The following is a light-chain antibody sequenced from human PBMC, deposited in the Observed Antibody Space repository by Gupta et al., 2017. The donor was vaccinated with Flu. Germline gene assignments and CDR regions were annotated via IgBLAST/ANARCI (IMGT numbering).Light chain of an antibody. CDR2: FDS. J-gene: IGKJ5*01. CDR3: KQTQQTPIT. V-gene: IGKV2-28*01. CDR1: PCLLHRNGSSY. Sequence: IYCRTSPCLLHRNGSSYVDWYLQKPGQSPQFLIYFDSNLDSGVSYRFSGSGSGTDFTLKISRVEAEDVGVYYCKQTQQTPITFGEGTRLEIK.